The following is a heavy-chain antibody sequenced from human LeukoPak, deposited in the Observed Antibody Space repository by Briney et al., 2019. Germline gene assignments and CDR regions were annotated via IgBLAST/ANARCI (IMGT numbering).Heavy chain of an antibody. CDR1: GFTFSSYA. Sequence: GGSLRLSCAASGFTFSSYAMHWVRQAPDKGLEWVAVISYDGSNKYYADSVKGRFTISRDNSKNTLYLQMNSLRAEDTAVYYCARDTDDSSGYYYAGGDYWGQGTLVTVSS. D-gene: IGHD3-22*01. CDR2: ISYDGSNK. V-gene: IGHV3-30*04. J-gene: IGHJ4*02. CDR3: ARDTDDSSGYYYAGGDY.